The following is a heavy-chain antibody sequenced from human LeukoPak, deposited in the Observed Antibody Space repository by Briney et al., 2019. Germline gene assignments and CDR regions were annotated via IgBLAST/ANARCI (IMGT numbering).Heavy chain of an antibody. J-gene: IGHJ4*02. CDR2: VYYSGST. V-gene: IGHV4-59*01. CDR3: ASHRRSHGSEY. CDR1: GASFEHYF. D-gene: IGHD3-10*01. Sequence: SETLSLTCTVSGASFEHYFWSWIRQPPGRGREWIGYVYYSGSTRYRPSLKSRLTISADPSKNQFSLKLNSVPAADTAVYYCASHRRSHGSEYWGQGTLVTVSS.